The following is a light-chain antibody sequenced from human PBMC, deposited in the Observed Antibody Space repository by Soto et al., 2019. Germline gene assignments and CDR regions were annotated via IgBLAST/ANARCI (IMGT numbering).Light chain of an antibody. CDR1: QSISSN. Sequence: EIVMTQSPATLSVSPGERATLSCRASQSISSNLAWYQQKPGQTPRLLIYGASTRATGISARFSGSESGTEFTLTISSLQSEDFAVYYCQQYDNWPPIFGQGTRLEIE. CDR3: QQYDNWPPI. CDR2: GAS. V-gene: IGKV3-15*01. J-gene: IGKJ5*01.